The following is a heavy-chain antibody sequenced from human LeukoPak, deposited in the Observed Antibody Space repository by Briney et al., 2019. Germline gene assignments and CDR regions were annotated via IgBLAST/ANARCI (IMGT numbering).Heavy chain of an antibody. CDR2: ISSSGSTI. Sequence: PGGSLRLSCAASGFTFSSYEMNWVRQAPGKGLEWVSYISSSGSTIYYADSVKGRFTISRDNAENSLYLQMNSLRAEDTAAYYCARLFRDVTTFDYWGQGTPVTVSS. V-gene: IGHV3-48*03. D-gene: IGHD1-1*01. J-gene: IGHJ4*02. CDR1: GFTFSSYE. CDR3: ARLFRDVTTFDY.